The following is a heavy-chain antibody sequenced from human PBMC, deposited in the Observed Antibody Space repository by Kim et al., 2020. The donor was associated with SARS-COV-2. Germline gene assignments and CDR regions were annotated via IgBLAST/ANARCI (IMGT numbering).Heavy chain of an antibody. Sequence: ASVKVSCKASGYTFTSYAMHWVRQAPGQRLEWMGWINAGNGNTKYSQKFQGRVTITRDTSASTAYMELSSLRSEDTAVYYCARDLGITMVRGVSNWFDPWGQGTLVTVSS. CDR3: ARDLGITMVRGVSNWFDP. D-gene: IGHD3-10*01. CDR2: INAGNGNT. CDR1: GYTFTSYA. V-gene: IGHV1-3*01. J-gene: IGHJ5*02.